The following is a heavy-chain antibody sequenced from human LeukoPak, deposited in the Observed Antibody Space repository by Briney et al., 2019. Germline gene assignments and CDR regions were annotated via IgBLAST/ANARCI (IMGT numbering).Heavy chain of an antibody. Sequence: PSETLSLTCAVSGYSISSGYYWGWIRQPPGKALEWIGSIYHSGSTYYNPSLKSRVTISVDTSKNQFSLKLSSVTAADTAVYYCARPLYSSSSGFDYWGQGTLVTVSS. CDR2: IYHSGST. D-gene: IGHD6-6*01. CDR3: ARPLYSSSSGFDY. V-gene: IGHV4-38-2*01. J-gene: IGHJ4*02. CDR1: GYSISSGYY.